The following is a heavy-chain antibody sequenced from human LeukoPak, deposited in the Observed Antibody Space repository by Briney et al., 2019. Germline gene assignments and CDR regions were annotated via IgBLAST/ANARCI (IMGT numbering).Heavy chain of an antibody. J-gene: IGHJ4*02. CDR2: ISSSSSYI. CDR1: GFTFSSSS. V-gene: IGHV3-21*01. CDR3: ARALASGSSAFDY. Sequence: GGSLRLSCAASGFTFSSSSMNWVRQAPGKGLEWVSSISSSSSYIYFADSMKGRFTISRDNAKSSVYLQMNSLRAEDTAVYYCARALASGSSAFDYWGQGTLVTVSS. D-gene: IGHD1-26*01.